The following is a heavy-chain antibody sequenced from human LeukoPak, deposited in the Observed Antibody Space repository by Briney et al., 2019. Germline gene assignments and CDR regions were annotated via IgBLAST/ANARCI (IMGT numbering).Heavy chain of an antibody. CDR1: GFTFSDYY. D-gene: IGHD6-19*01. Sequence: PGGSLRLSCAASGFTFSDYYMSWIRQAPGKGLEWISYISSSGSIISYADSVKGRFTISRDNAKNSLYLQMNSLRAVDTAVYYCAGVGYTSGWSTRLFSEAFDIWGQGTMVTVSS. V-gene: IGHV3-11*04. J-gene: IGHJ3*02. CDR2: ISSSGSII. CDR3: AGVGYTSGWSTRLFSEAFDI.